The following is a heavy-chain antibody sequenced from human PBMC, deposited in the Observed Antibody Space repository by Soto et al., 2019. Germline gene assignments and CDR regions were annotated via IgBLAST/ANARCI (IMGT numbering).Heavy chain of an antibody. D-gene: IGHD6-13*01. J-gene: IGHJ4*02. CDR2: INAGNGNT. CDR3: ARGIAPYCFDY. CDR1: GYTFTSYS. V-gene: IGHV1-3*01. Sequence: ASVKATSKASGYTFTSYSMHWVRQAPGQRLEWMGWINAGNGNTKYSQKFQGRVTITRDTSASTAYMELSSLRSEDTAVYYCARGIAPYCFDYWGQGTLVTVSS.